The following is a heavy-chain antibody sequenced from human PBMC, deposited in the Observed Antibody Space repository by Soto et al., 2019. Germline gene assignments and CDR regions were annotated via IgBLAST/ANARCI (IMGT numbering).Heavy chain of an antibody. D-gene: IGHD6-13*01. CDR2: IYYSGST. CDR1: GGSISSYY. V-gene: IGHV4-59*08. Sequence: QVQLQESGPGLVKPSETLSLTCTVSGGSISSYYWSWIRQPPGKGLEWIGYIYYSGSTNYNPSLKSRVTIXVXTXXNQFSLKLSSVTAADTAVYYCARGSTGYSSSWYRYWGQGTLVTVSS. J-gene: IGHJ4*02. CDR3: ARGSTGYSSSWYRY.